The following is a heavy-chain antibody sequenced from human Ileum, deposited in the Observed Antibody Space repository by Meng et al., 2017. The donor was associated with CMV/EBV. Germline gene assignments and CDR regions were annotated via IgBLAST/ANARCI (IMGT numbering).Heavy chain of an antibody. CDR2: IYHRGST. Sequence: GSLRLSCTVSGYSISSGYYWGWIRQPPGKGLEWIGSIYHRGSTYYNPSLKSRVTISIDTSKNQFSLKLSFVSAADTAVYYCARGRAALAAHPNYYVYYGMDVWGQGTTVTVSS. CDR1: GYSISSGYY. CDR3: ARGRAALAAHPNYYVYYGMDV. V-gene: IGHV4-38-2*02. D-gene: IGHD6-13*01. J-gene: IGHJ6*02.